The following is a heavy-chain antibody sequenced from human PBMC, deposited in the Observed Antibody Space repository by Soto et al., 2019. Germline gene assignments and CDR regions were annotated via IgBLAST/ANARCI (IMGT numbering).Heavy chain of an antibody. CDR3: ARSIEARPPFDY. CDR1: GGSISSYY. V-gene: IGHV4-59*01. CDR2: IYYSGST. D-gene: IGHD6-6*01. Sequence: PSETLSLTCTVSGGSISSYYWSWIRQPPGKGLEWIGYIYYSGSTNYNPSLKSRVTISVDTSKNQFSLKLSSVTAADTAVYYCARSIEARPPFDYWGQGTLVTVSS. J-gene: IGHJ4*02.